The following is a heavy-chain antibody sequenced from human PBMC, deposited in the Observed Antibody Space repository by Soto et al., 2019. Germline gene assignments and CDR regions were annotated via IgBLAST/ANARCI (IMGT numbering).Heavy chain of an antibody. Sequence: QVQLVESGGGVVQPGRSLRLSCAASGFIFSSFGMHWVRQAPGKGLEWVAVMSYDGSTKLYTDSVKGRFTIARDNSKNILYLQMNSLTIEDTAVYHCARGGVATIFGDSWGQGTLVTVSS. V-gene: IGHV3-30*03. CDR3: ARGGVATIFGDS. J-gene: IGHJ4*02. CDR2: MSYDGSTK. CDR1: GFIFSSFG. D-gene: IGHD5-12*01.